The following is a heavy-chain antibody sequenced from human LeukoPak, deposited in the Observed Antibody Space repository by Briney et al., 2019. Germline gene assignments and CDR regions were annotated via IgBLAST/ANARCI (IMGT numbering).Heavy chain of an antibody. D-gene: IGHD2-2*01. CDR2: IIPIFGTA. J-gene: IGHJ4*02. V-gene: IGHV1-69*06. Sequence: GASVKVSCKASGGTFSSYAISWVRQAPGQGLEWMGGIIPIFGTANYAQKFQGGVTITADKSTSTAYMELSSLRSEDTAVYYCARGGGYCSSTSCPQFDHWGQGTLVTVSS. CDR1: GGTFSSYA. CDR3: ARGGGYCSSTSCPQFDH.